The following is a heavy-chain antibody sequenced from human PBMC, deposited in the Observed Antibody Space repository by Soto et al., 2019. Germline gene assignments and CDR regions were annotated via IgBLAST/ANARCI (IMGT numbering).Heavy chain of an antibody. CDR1: GFTFSSYW. D-gene: IGHD5-18*01. Sequence: GGSLRLSCAASGFTFSSYWMHWVRQAPGKGLVWVSRINPDGSATNYADSVKGRFTISRDNAKNTLYLQMDSLRAEDTAVFYCGRGGSDSPMAPGYWGQGTLVTVSS. CDR3: GRGGSDSPMAPGY. J-gene: IGHJ4*02. CDR2: INPDGSAT. V-gene: IGHV3-74*01.